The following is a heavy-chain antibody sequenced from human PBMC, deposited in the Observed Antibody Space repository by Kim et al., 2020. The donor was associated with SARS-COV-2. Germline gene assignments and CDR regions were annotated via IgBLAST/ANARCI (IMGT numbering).Heavy chain of an antibody. Sequence: GGSLRLSCAASGFTFSNYAMSWVRQAPGKGLEWVSLISGSGAGTYNADSVKGRFTISRDNPKNTLYLQMNSLRAEDTAVYYCAKDLGSSSSPRYDFDYWGQGTLVTVSS. CDR1: GFTFSNYA. J-gene: IGHJ4*02. V-gene: IGHV3-23*01. CDR2: ISGSGAGT. CDR3: AKDLGSSSSPRYDFDY. D-gene: IGHD6-6*01.